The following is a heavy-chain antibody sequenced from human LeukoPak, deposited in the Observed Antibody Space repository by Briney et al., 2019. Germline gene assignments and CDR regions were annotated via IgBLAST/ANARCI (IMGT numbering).Heavy chain of an antibody. CDR2: IGISSGNT. CDR1: GFNFIDYS. V-gene: IGHV3-48*01. D-gene: IGHD3-3*01. J-gene: IGHJ4*02. Sequence: LAGGSLRLSCAASGFNFIDYSMTWVRQAPGKGLEWISYIGISSGNTKYADSVKGRFTISRDKARNSLYLQMNSLRVEDTAVYYCTRDVSTDTNYFDYWGQGTLVTVSS. CDR3: TRDVSTDTNYFDY.